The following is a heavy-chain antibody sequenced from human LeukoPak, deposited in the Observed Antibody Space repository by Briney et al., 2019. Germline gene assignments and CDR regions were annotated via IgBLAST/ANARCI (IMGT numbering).Heavy chain of an antibody. CDR1: GFTFSSYE. D-gene: IGHD2-21*02. V-gene: IGHV3-48*03. CDR2: ISDVGTTQ. Sequence: GGSLRLSCAGSGFTFSSYELNWVRQAPGKGLEGVSYISDVGTTQHYADSVKGRFTISRDNVKNSVFLQMKSLTAEDTAVYYCARDRSKVTAYDDALDMWGQGTMVIVSS. J-gene: IGHJ3*02. CDR3: ARDRSKVTAYDDALDM.